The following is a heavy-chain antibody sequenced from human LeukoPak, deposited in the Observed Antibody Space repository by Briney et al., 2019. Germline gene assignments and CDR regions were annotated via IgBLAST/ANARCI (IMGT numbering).Heavy chain of an antibody. J-gene: IGHJ2*01. Sequence: SETLSLTCTVSGGSIYSYYWSWIRQPAGKGLEWIGRIYTSGSTNYNPSLKRRVTMSVDTSKNQFSLRLTSVTAADTAVYYCARTPGVGWYFDLWGRGTLVTVSS. CDR1: GGSIYSYY. V-gene: IGHV4-4*07. CDR3: ARTPGVGWYFDL. CDR2: IYTSGST. D-gene: IGHD2-15*01.